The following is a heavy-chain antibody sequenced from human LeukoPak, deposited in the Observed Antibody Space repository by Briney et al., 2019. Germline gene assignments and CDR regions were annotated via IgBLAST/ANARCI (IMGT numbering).Heavy chain of an antibody. CDR3: ATDGAGFDT. Sequence: GGSLRLSCAASEFTFNDYYMSWIRQAPGKGLEWLSYINIGGTNTHYADSVKGRFTISRDNAKKSLYLEMNNLRAEDTAVYYCATDGAGFDTWGQGVLVTVSS. CDR2: INIGGTNT. V-gene: IGHV3-11*01. J-gene: IGHJ5*02. CDR1: EFTFNDYY.